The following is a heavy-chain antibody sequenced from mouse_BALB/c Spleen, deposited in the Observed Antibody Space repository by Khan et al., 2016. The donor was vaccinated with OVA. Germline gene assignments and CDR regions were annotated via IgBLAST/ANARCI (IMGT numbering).Heavy chain of an antibody. CDR2: IYHGTDNI. D-gene: IGHD3-2*02. Sequence: QVHPKESGAELVRPGASVELSCKTSGYIFTSYWNHWVKHRSGQVLQRIARIYHGTDNIYSNERLKNKATLTADKSTSTAYMQLSSLKSEDSAVYVCAREEALYYFDYWGQGTTLTVSS. J-gene: IGHJ2*01. CDR1: GYIFTSYW. CDR3: AREEALYYFDY. V-gene: IGHV1-76*01.